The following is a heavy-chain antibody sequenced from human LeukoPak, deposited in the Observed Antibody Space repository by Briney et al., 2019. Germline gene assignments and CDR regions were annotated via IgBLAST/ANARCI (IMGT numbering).Heavy chain of an antibody. D-gene: IGHD6-19*01. CDR2: INHSGST. J-gene: IGHJ6*02. Sequence: PSETLSLTCAVYGGSFSGYYWSWIRQPPGKGLEWIGEINHSGSTYYNPSLKSRVTISVDTSKNQFSLKLSSVTAADTAVYYCARHFDSSGWYSNYYYYGMDVWGQGTTVTVSS. V-gene: IGHV4-34*01. CDR1: GGSFSGYY. CDR3: ARHFDSSGWYSNYYYYGMDV.